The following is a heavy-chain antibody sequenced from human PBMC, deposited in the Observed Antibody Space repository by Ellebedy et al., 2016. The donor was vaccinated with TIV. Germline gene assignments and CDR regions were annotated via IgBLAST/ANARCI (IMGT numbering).Heavy chain of an antibody. CDR3: AREETTTWNWFDP. CDR1: GGTFSSYA. Sequence: AASVKVSCKASGGTFSSYAISWLRQAPGQGLEWMGGIIPFFRTPNYAQKFLGRFTITADESTSTAYMELSSLRSDDTAVYYCAREETTTWNWFDPWGQGTLVTVSS. V-gene: IGHV1-69*13. CDR2: IIPFFRTP. J-gene: IGHJ5*02. D-gene: IGHD1-14*01.